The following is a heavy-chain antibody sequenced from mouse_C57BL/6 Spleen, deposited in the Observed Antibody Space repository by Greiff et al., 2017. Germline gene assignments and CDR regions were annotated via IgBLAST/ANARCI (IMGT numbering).Heavy chain of an antibody. CDR1: GFTFSSYG. Sequence: EVKLVESGGDLVKPGGSLELSCAASGFTFSSYGMSWVRQTPDKRLEWVATISSGGSYTYYPDSVKGRFTISRDNAKNTLYLQMSSLKSEDTAMYYCARHYYYGSSYYFDYWGQGTTLTVSS. CDR2: ISSGGSYT. D-gene: IGHD1-1*01. V-gene: IGHV5-6*01. J-gene: IGHJ2*01. CDR3: ARHYYYGSSYYFDY.